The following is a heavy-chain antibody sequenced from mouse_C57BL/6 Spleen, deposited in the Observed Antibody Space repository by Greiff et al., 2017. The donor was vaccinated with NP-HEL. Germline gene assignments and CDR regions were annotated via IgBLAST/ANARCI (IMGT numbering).Heavy chain of an antibody. CDR3: ARSRDYGSSNPHLNFDV. CDR1: GYAFTNYL. CDR2: INPGSGGT. J-gene: IGHJ1*03. D-gene: IGHD1-1*01. V-gene: IGHV1-54*01. Sequence: VQLQQSGAELVRPGTSVKVSCKASGYAFTNYLIEWVKQRPGQGLEWIGVINPGSGGTNYNEKFKGKATLTADNSSSTAYMQLSSLTSEDSAVYFCARSRDYGSSNPHLNFDVWGTGTTVTVSS.